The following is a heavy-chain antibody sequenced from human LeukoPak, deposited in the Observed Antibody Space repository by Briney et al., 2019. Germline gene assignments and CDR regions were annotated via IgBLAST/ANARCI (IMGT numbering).Heavy chain of an antibody. V-gene: IGHV4-34*01. D-gene: IGHD3-10*01. CDR3: ARVGPYKITMVRGIDS. CDR1: VGSVSGYY. CDR2: INDSGST. Sequence: SETLSLTCAVYVGSVSGYYWSWIRQPPGKGLEWIGEINDSGSTNYNASLKSRLTISVDTSKNQFSLKLSSVTAADTAVYYCARVGPYKITMVRGIDSWGQGNLVTVSS. J-gene: IGHJ4*02.